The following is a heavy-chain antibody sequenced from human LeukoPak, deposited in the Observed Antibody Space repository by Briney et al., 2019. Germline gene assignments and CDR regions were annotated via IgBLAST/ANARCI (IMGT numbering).Heavy chain of an antibody. CDR2: ISYDGSNK. D-gene: IGHD3-3*01. J-gene: IGHJ4*02. Sequence: GRSLRLSCAASGLTFSSYAMHWVRQAPGKGLEWVAVISYDGSNKYYADSVKGRFTISRDNSKNTLYLQMNSLRAEDTAVYYCAREGTEYYDFWSGYYNDYWGQGTLVTVSS. CDR1: GLTFSSYA. CDR3: AREGTEYYDFWSGYYNDY. V-gene: IGHV3-30*04.